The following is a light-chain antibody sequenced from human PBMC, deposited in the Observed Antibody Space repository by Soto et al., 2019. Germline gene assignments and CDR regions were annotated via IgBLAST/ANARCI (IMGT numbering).Light chain of an antibody. CDR2: GAA. V-gene: IGKV3-15*01. CDR3: HQNSNLQAT. J-gene: IGKJ1*01. CDR1: QSVNYS. Sequence: EIGMSQSAATLSVSQGERDIPSCRASQSVNYSLAWYQQKPGQPPRRLIYGAATRAPGIPARFSGSGSGTEFTLTISSRQSEDFAGYYCHQNSNLQATFGQGTKVDIK.